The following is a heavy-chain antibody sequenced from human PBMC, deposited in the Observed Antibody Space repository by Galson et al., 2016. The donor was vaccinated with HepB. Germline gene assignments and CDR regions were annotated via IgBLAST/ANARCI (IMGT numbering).Heavy chain of an antibody. Sequence: SLRLSCAASGFSFSTYSMNWVRQAPGKGLEWVSYIRYSSSSIYYADSVRGRFTVSRDNARNSLYLQRNSLRDEDTAVYYCARRTYGTHGYYLDYWGQGTLVTGSS. CDR1: GFSFSTYS. V-gene: IGHV3-48*02. J-gene: IGHJ4*02. CDR2: IRYSSSSI. D-gene: IGHD3-22*01. CDR3: ARRTYGTHGYYLDY.